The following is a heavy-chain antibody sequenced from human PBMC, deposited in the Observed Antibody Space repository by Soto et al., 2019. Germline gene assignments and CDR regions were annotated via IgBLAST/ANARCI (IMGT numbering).Heavy chain of an antibody. V-gene: IGHV4-30-4*01. J-gene: IGHJ4*02. CDR2: IYYSGST. CDR3: AREYSSSWFRFDY. D-gene: IGHD6-13*01. CDR1: GGSITSGYEY. Sequence: QVQLQESGPGLVKPSQTLSLTCTVSGGSITSGYEYWSWIRQPPGKGPEWIGYIYYSGSTNYNPSLKGRVIISVDTSNNKFSLKLSSVTAADTAVYYCAREYSSSWFRFDYWGQGTLVTVSS.